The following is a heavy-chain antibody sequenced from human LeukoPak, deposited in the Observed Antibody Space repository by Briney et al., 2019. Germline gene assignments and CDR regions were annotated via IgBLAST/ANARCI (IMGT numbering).Heavy chain of an antibody. J-gene: IGHJ4*02. V-gene: IGHV1-46*01. CDR1: GYTFTSYY. CDR2: INPTGGNT. CDR3: ARDPIDY. Sequence: ASVNVSCKTSGYTFTSYYMHWVRQAPGQGLEWMGIINPTGGNTRYAQKFQGRVTMTRDTSTTTFYMELSSLRSEDTAVYYCARDPIDYWGQGTLVTVSS.